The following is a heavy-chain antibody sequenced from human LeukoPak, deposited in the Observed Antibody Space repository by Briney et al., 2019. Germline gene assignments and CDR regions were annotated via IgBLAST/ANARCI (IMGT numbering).Heavy chain of an antibody. D-gene: IGHD3-9*01. Sequence: PSGTLSLTCTVSGGSISSSDNYWGWIRQPPGKGLEWIGSIYYSGSTYYNPSLKSRVTISVDTSKNRFSLKLSSVTAADTAVCYCARHWVSTDFDCLLYPRNWGQGTLVTASS. J-gene: IGHJ4*02. CDR3: ARHWVSTDFDCLLYPRN. CDR2: IYYSGST. CDR1: GGSISSSDNY. V-gene: IGHV4-39*01.